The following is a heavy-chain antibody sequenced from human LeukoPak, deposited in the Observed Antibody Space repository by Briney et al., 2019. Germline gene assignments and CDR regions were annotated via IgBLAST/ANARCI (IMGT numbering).Heavy chain of an antibody. J-gene: IGHJ3*02. CDR1: GYSFTSYW. Sequence: RGESLKISCKGSGYSFTSYWIGWVRQMPGKGLEWMGIIYPGDSDTRYSPSFRGQVTISADKSISTAYLQWSSLKASDTAMYYCARPQWELLQDDAFDIWGQGTMVTVSS. V-gene: IGHV5-51*01. CDR3: ARPQWELLQDDAFDI. D-gene: IGHD1-26*01. CDR2: IYPGDSDT.